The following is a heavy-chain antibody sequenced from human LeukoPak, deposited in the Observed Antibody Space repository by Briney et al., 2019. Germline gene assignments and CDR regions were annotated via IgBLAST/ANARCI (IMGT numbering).Heavy chain of an antibody. D-gene: IGHD3-22*01. CDR1: GFTFDDYT. CDR3: ARDLGQYYDTSDNWFDP. J-gene: IGHJ5*02. V-gene: IGHV3-43*01. Sequence: GGSLRLSCAASGFTFDDYTMHWVRQAPGKGLEWVSLISWDGGSTYYADSVKGRFTISRDNAKNTLNLQMNSLRAEDTAVYFCARDLGQYYDTSDNWFDPWGQGTLVTVSS. CDR2: ISWDGGST.